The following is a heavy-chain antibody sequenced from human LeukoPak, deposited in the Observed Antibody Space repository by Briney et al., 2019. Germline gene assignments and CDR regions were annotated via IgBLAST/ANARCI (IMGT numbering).Heavy chain of an antibody. Sequence: GGSLRLSCAASEFTFSSYVIHWVRQAPGKGLEWVAMISNDGSRKYYADSVKGRFTISRDNSKNTLYLQMNSLRAEDTAVYYCARRPIGIVGATEIDYWGQGTLVTVSS. CDR2: ISNDGSRK. J-gene: IGHJ4*02. D-gene: IGHD1-26*01. V-gene: IGHV3-30-3*01. CDR1: EFTFSSYV. CDR3: ARRPIGIVGATEIDY.